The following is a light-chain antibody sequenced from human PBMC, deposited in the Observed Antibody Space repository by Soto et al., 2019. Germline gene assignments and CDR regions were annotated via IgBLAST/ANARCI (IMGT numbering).Light chain of an antibody. CDR2: EVS. CDR3: SSYTSSTILV. V-gene: IGLV2-14*01. CDR1: SSDVGGYNY. Sequence: QSALTQPASVSGSPGHSITISCTGTSSDVGGYNYVSWYQQHPGKAPKLMIYEVSNRPSGVSNRFSGSKSGNTASLTISGLQAEDEADYYCSSYTSSTILVFGGGTKLTVL. J-gene: IGLJ2*01.